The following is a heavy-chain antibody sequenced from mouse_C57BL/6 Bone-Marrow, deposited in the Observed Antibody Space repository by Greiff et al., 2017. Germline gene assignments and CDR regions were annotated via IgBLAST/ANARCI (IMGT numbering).Heavy chain of an antibody. CDR2: IDPENGDT. V-gene: IGHV14-4*01. CDR3: TTDGSSPAWLAY. J-gene: IGHJ3*01. D-gene: IGHD1-1*01. CDR1: GFNIKDDY. Sequence: VQLQQSGAELVRPGASVKLSCTASGFNIKDDYMHWVKQRPEQGLEWIGWIDPENGDTEYASKFQGKAPITADTSSNTAYLQLSSLTSEDTAVYYCTTDGSSPAWLAYWGQGTRVTVSA.